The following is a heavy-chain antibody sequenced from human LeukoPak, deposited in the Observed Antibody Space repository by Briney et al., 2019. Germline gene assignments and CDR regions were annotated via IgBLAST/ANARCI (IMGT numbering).Heavy chain of an antibody. J-gene: IGHJ4*02. CDR3: VREIAY. D-gene: IGHD2-21*01. Sequence: SSETLSLTCTVSGGSISSSSYYWGWIRQPPGKGLEWIGSIYYSGSTYYNPSLESRGTISVDTSKNQSSLRLRSVTAADTAVYYCVREIAYWGQGILVTVSS. CDR2: IYYSGST. CDR1: GGSISSSSYY. V-gene: IGHV4-39*07.